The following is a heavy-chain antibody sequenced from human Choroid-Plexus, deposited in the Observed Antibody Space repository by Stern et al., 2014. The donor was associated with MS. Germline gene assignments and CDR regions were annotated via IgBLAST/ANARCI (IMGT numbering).Heavy chain of an antibody. CDR2: IWDDENDN. CDR3: VREDGDFDY. CDR1: GFTFSSQV. D-gene: IGHD2-8*01. V-gene: IGHV3-30-3*01. J-gene: IGHJ4*02. Sequence: QVQLGQSGGGVVQPGGSLRLSCAASGFTFSSQVMHWVRQAPGKGLEWVAGIWDDENDNAYADSVKGRFTISRDNSNNTLSLQMNSLRAEDTAVYYCVREDGDFDYWGQGTLVTVFS.